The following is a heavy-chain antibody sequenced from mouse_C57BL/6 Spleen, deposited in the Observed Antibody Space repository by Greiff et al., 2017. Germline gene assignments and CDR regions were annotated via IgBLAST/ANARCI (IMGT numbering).Heavy chain of an antibody. V-gene: IGHV1-50*01. Sequence: QVQLQQPGAELVKPGASVKLSCKASGYTFTSYWMQWVKQRPGQGLEWIGEIDPSDSYTNYNQKFKGKATLTVDPSSSTAYMQLSSLTSEDSAVYYCARRAYDYDGEVDYWGQGTTLTVSS. J-gene: IGHJ2*01. CDR3: ARRAYDYDGEVDY. CDR2: IDPSDSYT. CDR1: GYTFTSYW. D-gene: IGHD2-4*01.